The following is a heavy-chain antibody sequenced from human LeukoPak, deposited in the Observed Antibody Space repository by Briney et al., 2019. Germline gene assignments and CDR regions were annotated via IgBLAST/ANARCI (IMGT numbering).Heavy chain of an antibody. V-gene: IGHV3-23*01. CDR2: ISGSGGST. J-gene: IGHJ4*02. CDR1: GFTFSSYA. CDR3: ANPPTETYGDPYYFDY. D-gene: IGHD4-17*01. Sequence: PGGSLRLSCAASGFTFSSYAMSWVRQAPGKGLEWVSAISGSGGSTYYADSVKGRFTISRDNFKNTLYLQMNSLRAEDTAVYYCANPPTETYGDPYYFDYWGQGTLVTVSS.